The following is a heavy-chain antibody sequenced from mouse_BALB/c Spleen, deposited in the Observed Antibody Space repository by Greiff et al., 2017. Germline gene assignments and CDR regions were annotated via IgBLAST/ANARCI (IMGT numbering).Heavy chain of an antibody. CDR3: VPRQLGFREDY. D-gene: IGHD3-2*01. CDR2: IDPANGNT. J-gene: IGHJ2*01. V-gene: IGHV14-3*02. Sequence: EVQLQQSGAELVKPGASVKLSCTASGFNIKDTYMHWVKQRPEQGLEWIGRIDPANGNTKYDPKFQGKATITADTSSNTAYLQLSSLTSEDTAVYYCVPRQLGFREDYWGQGTTLTVSS. CDR1: GFNIKDTY.